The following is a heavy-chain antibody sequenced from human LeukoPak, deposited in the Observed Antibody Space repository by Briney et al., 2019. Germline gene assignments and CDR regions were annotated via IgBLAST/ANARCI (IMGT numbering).Heavy chain of an antibody. CDR2: FSSTANT. CDR3: ARQTGSGLFTLP. J-gene: IGHJ4*02. V-gene: IGHV4-59*01. D-gene: IGHD3/OR15-3a*01. Sequence: PSETLSLTCTVSGGSFSSYSWSWIRQPPGGGLEWIGNFSSTANTNYNPSLKSRVTISVDTSKNQFSLKLSSVTAADTAVYYCARQTGSGLFTLPGGQGTLVTVSS. CDR1: GGSFSSYS.